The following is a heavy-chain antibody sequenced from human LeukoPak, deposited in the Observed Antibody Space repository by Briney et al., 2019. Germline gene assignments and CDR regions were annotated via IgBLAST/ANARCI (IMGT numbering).Heavy chain of an antibody. CDR3: ASMVGAAGTGGYFDY. J-gene: IGHJ4*02. CDR1: GYTLTRYG. CDR2: ISAYNGNT. D-gene: IGHD6-19*01. V-gene: IGHV1-18*01. Sequence: ASVKVSCKASGYTLTRYGISWVRQAPGQGLEWMGWISAYNGNTNQAQKPQGRVTMITDPSTSPAHIEVKRLSCDGTAVDYCASMVGAAGTGGYFDYWGEGGLATDSS.